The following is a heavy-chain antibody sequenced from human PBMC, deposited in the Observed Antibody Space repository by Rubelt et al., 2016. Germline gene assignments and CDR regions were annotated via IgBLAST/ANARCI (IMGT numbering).Heavy chain of an antibody. V-gene: IGHV1-18*01. D-gene: IGHD1-20*01. CDR1: GYTFTSYG. Sequence: QVQLVQSGAEVKKPGASVKVSCKASGYTFTSYGISRVRQAPGQGLEWMGWLSAYNGNTNYAQKRQGRVTMTTETSTSTSYLWQRILTTDDTAVDYCASDFPPFVRYIWNVPLDYWGQGTLVTVSS. CDR2: LSAYNGNT. J-gene: IGHJ4*02. CDR3: ASDFPPFVRYIWNVPLDY.